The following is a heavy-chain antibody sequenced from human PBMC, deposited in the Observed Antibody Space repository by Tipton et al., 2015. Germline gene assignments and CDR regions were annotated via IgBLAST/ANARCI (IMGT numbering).Heavy chain of an antibody. J-gene: IGHJ4*02. CDR1: GGSISSYY. D-gene: IGHD4-17*01. Sequence: TLSLTCTVSGGSISSYYWSWIRQSPGKGLEWIGSFFHSGNTFHNTSLRSRVIISVDTSKNQFSWTVTSVTAADTAVYYCARSRYTVTPDSWGQGTLVTVSS. CDR2: FFHSGNT. V-gene: IGHV4-59*05. CDR3: ARSRYTVTPDS.